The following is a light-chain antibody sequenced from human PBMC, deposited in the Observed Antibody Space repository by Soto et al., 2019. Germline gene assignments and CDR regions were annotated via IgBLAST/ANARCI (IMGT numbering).Light chain of an antibody. J-gene: IGLJ2*01. V-gene: IGLV2-14*01. Sequence: QSALTQPASVSGSPGQSITISCTGTSSDVGAYNYVSWYQQYPGKAPKLMIYDVSNRPAGVSSRFSGSKSGNTASLTISGLQAEDEAHYYCSSYTSSNIPVFGGGTKVTVL. CDR1: SSDVGAYNY. CDR2: DVS. CDR3: SSYTSSNIPV.